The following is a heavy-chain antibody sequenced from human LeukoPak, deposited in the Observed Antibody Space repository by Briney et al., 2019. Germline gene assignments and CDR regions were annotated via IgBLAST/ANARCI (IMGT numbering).Heavy chain of an antibody. CDR2: IYYSGST. V-gene: IGHV4-39*01. CDR1: GGSISSSSYY. D-gene: IGHD6-19*01. CDR3: ARHEQWLVQYYFDY. Sequence: SENLSLTCTVSGGSISSSSYYWGWIRQPPGKGLEWIGSIYYSGSTYYNPSLKSRVTISVDTSKNQFSLKLSSVTAADTAVYYCARHEQWLVQYYFDYWGQGTLVTVSS. J-gene: IGHJ4*02.